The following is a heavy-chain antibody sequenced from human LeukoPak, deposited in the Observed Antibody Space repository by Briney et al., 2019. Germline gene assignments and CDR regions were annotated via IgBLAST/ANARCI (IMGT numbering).Heavy chain of an antibody. CDR1: GGSFVDYY. J-gene: IGHJ4*02. Sequence: SETLSLTCALYGGSFVDYYWSWIRQPPGKGLEWIGEINHSGSTNYNPSLKSRVTISVDTSKNQFSLKLSSVTAADTAVYYCARGRPRITIFGVVIIRVSYFDYWGQGTLVTVSS. V-gene: IGHV4-34*01. D-gene: IGHD3-3*01. CDR2: INHSGST. CDR3: ARGRPRITIFGVVIIRVSYFDY.